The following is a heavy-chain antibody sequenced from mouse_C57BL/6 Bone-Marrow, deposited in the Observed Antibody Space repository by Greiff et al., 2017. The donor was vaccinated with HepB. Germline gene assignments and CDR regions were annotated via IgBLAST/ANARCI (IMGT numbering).Heavy chain of an antibody. CDR2: ISNLAYSI. Sequence: EVKVVESGGGLVQPGGSLKLSCAASGFTFSDYGMAWVRQAPRKGPEWVAFISNLAYSIYYADTVTGRFTISRENAKNTLYLEMSSLRSEDTAMYYCARVGDDGYPLDYWGQGTSVTVSS. D-gene: IGHD2-3*01. CDR3: ARVGDDGYPLDY. J-gene: IGHJ4*01. V-gene: IGHV5-15*01. CDR1: GFTFSDYG.